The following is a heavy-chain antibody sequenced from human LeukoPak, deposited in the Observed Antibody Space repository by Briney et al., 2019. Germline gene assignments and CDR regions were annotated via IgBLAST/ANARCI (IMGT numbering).Heavy chain of an antibody. CDR2: ISFSGNTI. CDR3: ARELRTPYDILGRGNAFDI. Sequence: GGSLRLSCAASGFTFSSYEMNWVRQAPGKGLEWVSYISFSGNTIYYADSVKGRFTISRVDAKNSLYLQMYSLRAEDTAVYYCARELRTPYDILGRGNAFDIWGHGTMVTVSS. CDR1: GFTFSSYE. V-gene: IGHV3-48*03. D-gene: IGHD3-9*01. J-gene: IGHJ3*02.